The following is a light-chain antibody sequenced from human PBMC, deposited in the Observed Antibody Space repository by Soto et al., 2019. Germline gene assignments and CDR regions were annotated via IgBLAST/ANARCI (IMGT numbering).Light chain of an antibody. CDR3: QKYNSATLT. J-gene: IGKJ4*01. CDR1: QGISNY. Sequence: DIQMPQSPSSLSASVGDRGSITCRASQGISNYLAWYQQKPGKVPKLLIYAASTLQSGVPSRFSVSGSGTDFTLTISRLQNEDVATYDCQKYNSATLTFCGGTKVDIK. CDR2: AAS. V-gene: IGKV1-27*01.